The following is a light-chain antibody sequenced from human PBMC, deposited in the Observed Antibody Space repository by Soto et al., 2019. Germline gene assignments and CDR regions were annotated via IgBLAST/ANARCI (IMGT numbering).Light chain of an antibody. Sequence: EVVMTQSPATLSVSPGERATLSCRASRGIGSTLAWYQQKPGQTPRLLIYDTSTRATGVPGRFIGSRSGTEFTLTITSLQSEDVAVYYCQQYYDSPRKTFGQGTKVEIK. V-gene: IGKV3-15*01. CDR2: DTS. J-gene: IGKJ1*01. CDR1: RGIGST. CDR3: QQYYDSPRKT.